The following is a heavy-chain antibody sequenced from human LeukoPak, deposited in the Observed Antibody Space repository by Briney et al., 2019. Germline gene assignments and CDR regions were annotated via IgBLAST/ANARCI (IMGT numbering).Heavy chain of an antibody. CDR2: FYYSGST. Sequence: SETLSLTCTVSGGSISSRSFYWGWIRQPPGKGLEWIGSFYYSGSTYYNPSLKGRVTISVDTSKNQFSLKLSSVTAADTAVYYCARQIVVVVVAAPGWFDPWGQGTLVTVSS. D-gene: IGHD2-15*01. J-gene: IGHJ5*02. V-gene: IGHV4-39*01. CDR1: GGSISSRSFY. CDR3: ARQIVVVVVAAPGWFDP.